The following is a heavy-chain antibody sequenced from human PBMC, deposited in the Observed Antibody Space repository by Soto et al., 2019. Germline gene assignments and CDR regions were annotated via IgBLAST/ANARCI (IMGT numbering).Heavy chain of an antibody. CDR2: ISANGERT. CDR3: ARFSSCADDCPSDY. V-gene: IGHV3-23*01. Sequence: EVQLLESGGDLVQPGGSLRLSCTASGFTFSRYAMNWVRQAPGKGLEWVSSISANGERTYYADSVKGRFIVYRDNSKSTLNLHMNSLRGEDTAIYFYARFSSCADDCPSDYWGQGTLVTVSS. D-gene: IGHD2-21*01. J-gene: IGHJ4*02. CDR1: GFTFSRYA.